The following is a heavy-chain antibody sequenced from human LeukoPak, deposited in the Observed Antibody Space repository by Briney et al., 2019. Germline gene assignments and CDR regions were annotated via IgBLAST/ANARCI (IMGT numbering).Heavy chain of an antibody. Sequence: SETLSLTCTVSGGSISSSSYYWGWIRQPPGKGLEWIGSIYYSGSAYYNPSLKSRVSISVDTSKNQFSLKLSSVTAADTAVYYCVRLSGSYYSDFDYWGQGTLGTVSS. CDR3: VRLSGSYYSDFDY. D-gene: IGHD1-26*01. V-gene: IGHV4-39*01. CDR1: GGSISSSSYY. CDR2: IYYSGSA. J-gene: IGHJ4*02.